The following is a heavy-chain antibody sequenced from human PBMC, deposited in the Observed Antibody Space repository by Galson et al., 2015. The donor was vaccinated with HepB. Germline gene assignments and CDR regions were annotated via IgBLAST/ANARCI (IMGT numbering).Heavy chain of an antibody. CDR1: GFTFSSYS. CDR2: ISSSSYI. D-gene: IGHD3-22*01. J-gene: IGHJ1*01. Sequence: SLRLSCAASGFTFSSYSMNWVRQAPGKGLEWVSSISSSSYIYYADSVKGRFTISRDNAKNSLYLQMNSLRAEDTAVYYCARLREHDSSGYYYRYFQHWGQGTLVTVSS. V-gene: IGHV3-21*01. CDR3: ARLREHDSSGYYYRYFQH.